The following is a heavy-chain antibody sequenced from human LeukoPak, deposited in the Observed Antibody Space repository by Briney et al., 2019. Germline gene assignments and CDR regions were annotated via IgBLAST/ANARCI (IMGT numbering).Heavy chain of an antibody. CDR3: ARDAASITMIVVVFAFDI. D-gene: IGHD3-22*01. CDR2: IYYSGST. V-gene: IGHV4-39*07. CDR1: GGSISSSSYY. Sequence: SETLSLTCTVSGGSISSSSYYWGWIRQPPGKGLEWIGSIYYSGSTYYNPSLKSRVTISVDTSKNQFSLKLSSVTAADTAVYYCARDAASITMIVVVFAFDIWGQGTMVTISS. J-gene: IGHJ3*02.